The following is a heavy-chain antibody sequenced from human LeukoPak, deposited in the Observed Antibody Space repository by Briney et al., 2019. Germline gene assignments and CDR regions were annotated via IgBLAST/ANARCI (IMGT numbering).Heavy chain of an antibody. CDR3: ARGGGFSFGAQSYYQLSL. CDR2: MNPNSGKT. J-gene: IGHJ4*02. Sequence: ASVKVSCKASEYTFTGYYMHWVRQDPGRGLDYLGWMNPNSGKTGYTQKFQGRFSMTRDTSISTAYLELNSLTSEDTAVYYCARGGGFSFGAQSYYQLSLWGQGTLVTVSS. CDR1: EYTFTGYY. V-gene: IGHV1-8*02. D-gene: IGHD3-10*01.